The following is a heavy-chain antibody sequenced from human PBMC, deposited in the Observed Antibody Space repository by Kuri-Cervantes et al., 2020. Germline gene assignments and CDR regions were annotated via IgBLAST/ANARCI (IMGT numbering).Heavy chain of an antibody. D-gene: IGHD5-18*01. J-gene: IGHJ4*02. V-gene: IGHV3-11*06. CDR3: VREGGGKYSYDY. CDR2: ISSTSAYI. Sequence: GGSLRLSCAASGFTFSDYYMSWIRQAPGKGLEWVSYISSTSAYIYYADSVKGRFTISRDNAKNSMYLQMNSLRAEDTAIYYCVREGGGKYSYDYWGQGTLVTVSS. CDR1: GFTFSDYY.